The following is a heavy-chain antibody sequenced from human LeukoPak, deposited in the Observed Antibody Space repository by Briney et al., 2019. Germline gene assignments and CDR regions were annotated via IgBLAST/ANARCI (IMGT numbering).Heavy chain of an antibody. Sequence: GSLILSCAASGFTFSSYAMSWVRQAPGKGLEWVSAISGSGGSTYYADSVKGRFTISRDNSKNTLYLQMNSLRAEDTAVYYCAKGVLRLVRGVIAVWGQGTLVTVSS. CDR1: GFTFSSYA. D-gene: IGHD3-10*01. V-gene: IGHV3-23*01. J-gene: IGHJ4*02. CDR3: AKGVLRLVRGVIAV. CDR2: ISGSGGST.